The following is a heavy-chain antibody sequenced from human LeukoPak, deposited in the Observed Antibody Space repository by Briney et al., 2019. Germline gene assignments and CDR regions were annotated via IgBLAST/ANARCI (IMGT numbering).Heavy chain of an antibody. CDR2: INSDGSRT. CDR1: GFTFGSYW. V-gene: IGHV3-74*01. CDR3: ARDGAGSSLYMDV. J-gene: IGHJ6*03. D-gene: IGHD6-6*01. Sequence: GGSLRLSCAASGFTFGSYWMHWVRQAPGKGLVWVSRINSDGSRTSYADSVKGRFTISRDNAKNTLYLQMNSLRAEDTAVYYCARDGAGSSLYMDVWGKGTTVTVSS.